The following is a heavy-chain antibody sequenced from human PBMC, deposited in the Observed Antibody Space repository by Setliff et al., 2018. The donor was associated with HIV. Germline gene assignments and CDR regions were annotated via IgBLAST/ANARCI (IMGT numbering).Heavy chain of an antibody. J-gene: IGHJ1*01. Sequence: SETLSLTCAVYGGSFSGYYWSWIRQPPGKGLEWIGEINHSGSTNYNPSLKSRVTISVDTSKNQFSLKLRSVTAADTAVYYCARQWRDQYNSGVSTEYFQHWGLGTLVTVSS. CDR3: ARQWRDQYNSGVSTEYFQH. CDR1: GGSFSGYY. CDR2: INHSGST. V-gene: IGHV4-34*01. D-gene: IGHD3-22*01.